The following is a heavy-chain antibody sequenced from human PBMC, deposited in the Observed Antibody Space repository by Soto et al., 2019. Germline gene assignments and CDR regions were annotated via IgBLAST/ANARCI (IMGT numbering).Heavy chain of an antibody. CDR3: ARGGVDYYDSSGYYFSPYYFAY. CDR1: GGSISSGGYS. Sequence: PSETLSLTCAVSGGSISSGGYSWSWIRQPPGRGLEWIGYIYHSGSTYYNTSLKSRVTISVDRSKNQYSLKLSSVTAADSAVYYCARGGVDYYDSSGYYFSPYYFAYWGQGTLVTVSS. CDR2: IYHSGST. V-gene: IGHV4-30-2*01. J-gene: IGHJ4*02. D-gene: IGHD3-22*01.